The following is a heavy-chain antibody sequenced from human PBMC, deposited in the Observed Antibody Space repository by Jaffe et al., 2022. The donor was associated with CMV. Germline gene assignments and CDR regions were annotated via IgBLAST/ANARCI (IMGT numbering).Heavy chain of an antibody. CDR3: VKGGWGSTGWHGETGY. Sequence: QVHLVQSGAEVKKPGASVKVSCQASGYIFTGYYMHWVRQAPGQGLEWMGWVNPNSGGTYYAQNFQGRVTMTSDTSITTSYLEVNTLRSDDTAVYYCVKGGWGSTGWHGETGYWGQGTLVTVSS. V-gene: IGHV1-2*02. CDR1: GYIFTGYY. CDR2: VNPNSGGT. J-gene: IGHJ4*01. D-gene: IGHD6-19*01.